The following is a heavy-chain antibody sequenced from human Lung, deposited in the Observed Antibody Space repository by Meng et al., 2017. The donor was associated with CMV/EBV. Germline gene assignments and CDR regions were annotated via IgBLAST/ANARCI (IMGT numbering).Heavy chain of an antibody. CDR3: AKTLNGYGGEDS. V-gene: IGHV3-23*01. CDR2: ISDSGDSP. J-gene: IGHJ4*02. Sequence: GESXKISCTASGFTFNSYAMTWVRQAPGKGLEWVSLISDSGDSPYYADSVKGRFIISRDNSKNMVYLQMKSLRADDTAIYYCAKTLNGYGGEDSWGQGTLVTFSS. D-gene: IGHD5-18*01. CDR1: GFTFNSYA.